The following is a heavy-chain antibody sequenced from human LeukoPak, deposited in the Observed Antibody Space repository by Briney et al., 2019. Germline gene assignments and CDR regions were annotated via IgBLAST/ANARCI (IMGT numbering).Heavy chain of an antibody. D-gene: IGHD3-9*01. Sequence: KPSETLSLTCTVSGGSISSYYWSWILQPPGKGLEWIGYIYYSGSTNYNPSLKSRVTISVDTSKNQFSLKLSSVTAADTAVYYCARAPLYYDILIGYYSAFFDYWGQGTLVTVSS. CDR3: ARAPLYYDILIGYYSAFFDY. J-gene: IGHJ4*02. V-gene: IGHV4-59*01. CDR1: GGSISSYY. CDR2: IYYSGST.